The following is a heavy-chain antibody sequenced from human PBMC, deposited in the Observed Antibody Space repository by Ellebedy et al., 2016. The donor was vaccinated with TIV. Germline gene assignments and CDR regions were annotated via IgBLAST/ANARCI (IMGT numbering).Heavy chain of an antibody. CDR2: IDYSGNT. CDR1: GGSISSYY. CDR3: ARHDPRYYESSGFYYGGWFDP. Sequence: SETLSLTCTVSGGSISSYYWSWTRQPPGKGLEWIGYIDYSGNTNYNPSLQSRVTVSVDTSKNQFSLKLSSVTAADTAVYFCARHDPRYYESSGFYYGGWFDPWGQGTLVTVSS. D-gene: IGHD3-22*01. J-gene: IGHJ5*02. V-gene: IGHV4-59*08.